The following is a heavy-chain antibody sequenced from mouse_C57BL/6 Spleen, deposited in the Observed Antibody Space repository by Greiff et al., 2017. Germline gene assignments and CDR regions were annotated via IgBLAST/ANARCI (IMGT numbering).Heavy chain of an antibody. J-gene: IGHJ2*01. V-gene: IGHV1-53*01. CDR3: ARGTAQPWDYFDY. CDR2: INPSNGGT. CDR1: GYTFTSYW. Sequence: QVQLQQPGTELVKPGASVKLSCKASGYTFTSYWMHWVKQRPGQGLEWIGNINPSNGGTNYNEKFKSKATLTADKSSSTAYMPLSSLTSEDSAVYYCARGTAQPWDYFDYWGQGTTLTVSS. D-gene: IGHD3-2*02.